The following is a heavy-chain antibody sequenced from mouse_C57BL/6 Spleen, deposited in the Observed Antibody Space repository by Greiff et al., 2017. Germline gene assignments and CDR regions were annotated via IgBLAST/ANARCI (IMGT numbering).Heavy chain of an antibody. Sequence: QVQLKQPGAELVMPGASVKLSCKASGYTFTSYWMHWVKQRPGQGLEWIGEIDPSDSYTNYNQKFKGKSTLTVDKSSSTAYVQLSSLTSEDSAVYYCARRRDYDGYFDVWGTGTTVTVAS. CDR1: GYTFTSYW. V-gene: IGHV1-69*01. D-gene: IGHD2-4*01. CDR3: ARRRDYDGYFDV. J-gene: IGHJ1*03. CDR2: IDPSDSYT.